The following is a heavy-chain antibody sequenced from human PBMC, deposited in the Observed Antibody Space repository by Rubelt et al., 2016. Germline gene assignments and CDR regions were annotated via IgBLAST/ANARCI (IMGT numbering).Heavy chain of an antibody. Sequence: VLLQESGPGLVKPSETLSLTCSVSGGSISSYFWSWVRQPPGKRLEWIGYISHTGSTNYTPSLKRRVTISIDTSQRQFSLELDSGTAADTAVYYCARYGPGLGAFDIWGQGTQVTVSS. J-gene: IGHJ3*02. CDR1: GGSISSYF. CDR2: ISHTGST. D-gene: IGHD3-10*01. V-gene: IGHV4-4*08. CDR3: ARYGPGLGAFDI.